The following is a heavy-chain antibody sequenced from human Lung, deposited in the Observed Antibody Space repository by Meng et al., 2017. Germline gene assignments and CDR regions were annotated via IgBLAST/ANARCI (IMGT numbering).Heavy chain of an antibody. CDR1: GGSISTRGYY. V-gene: IGHV4-39*01. Sequence: QPQLQESGPGLVRPSEALSLTCSVSGGSISTRGYYWGWSRQPPGKGLEWIGSIGHSGFTYYTPSVKSRVTVSIDTSKSQFSLKLTSVTAADTAVYFCVRSSAWVRTGFDPWGQGTLVTVSS. J-gene: IGHJ5*02. CDR3: VRSSAWVRTGFDP. CDR2: IGHSGFT. D-gene: IGHD3-22*01.